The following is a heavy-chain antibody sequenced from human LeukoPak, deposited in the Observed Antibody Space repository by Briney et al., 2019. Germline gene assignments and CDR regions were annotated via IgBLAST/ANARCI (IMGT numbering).Heavy chain of an antibody. V-gene: IGHV4-59*08. CDR3: ARHTLVGARNAFDI. CDR1: GGSISSYY. Sequence: SDTLSLTCNVSGGSISSYYWSWIRQPPGKGLGWIGYMYYSGNTNYNPSLKSRVTTSVDSSKNQFSLKLSSVTAADTAVYYCARHTLVGARNAFDIWGQGTMVTVSS. J-gene: IGHJ3*02. D-gene: IGHD1-26*01. CDR2: MYYSGNT.